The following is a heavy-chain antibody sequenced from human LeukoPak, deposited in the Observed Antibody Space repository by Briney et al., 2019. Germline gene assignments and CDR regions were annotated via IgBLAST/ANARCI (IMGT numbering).Heavy chain of an antibody. D-gene: IGHD3-22*01. V-gene: IGHV4-59*12. CDR2: IYYSGST. CDR3: ARGAPYYYDSSGHWGDDAFDI. J-gene: IGHJ3*02. CDR1: GGSISSYY. Sequence: SETLSLTCTVSGGSISSYYWSWIRQPPGKGLEWIGYIYYSGSTNYNPSLKSRVTISVDTSKNQFSLKLSSVTAADTAVYYCARGAPYYYDSSGHWGDDAFDIWGQGTMVTVSS.